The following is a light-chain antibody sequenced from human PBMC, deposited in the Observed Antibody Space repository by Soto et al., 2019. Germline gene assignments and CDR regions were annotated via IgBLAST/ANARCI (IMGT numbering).Light chain of an antibody. CDR1: SSDVGSNT. J-gene: IGLJ1*01. CDR3: ATWDNSLFVHV. V-gene: IGLV1-44*01. CDR2: SND. Sequence: QSVLTQPPSESATPGQRVTISRSGRSSDVGSNTVNWYQQFPGAAPTLLIYSNDQRPTGDPDRFSDSKSGTSASLAISGLQSEYVAVYYCATWDNSLFVHVFGTWTNVTVL.